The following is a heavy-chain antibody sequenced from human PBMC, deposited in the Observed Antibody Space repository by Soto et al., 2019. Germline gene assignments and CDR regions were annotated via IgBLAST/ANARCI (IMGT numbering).Heavy chain of an antibody. CDR2: IDPSDSQT. V-gene: IGHV5-10-1*04. CDR3: ARRFYDYGDYGVRAFDI. D-gene: IGHD4-17*01. CDR1: GYRFTNYW. J-gene: IGHJ3*02. Sequence: RGESLKISCKGSGYRFTNYWISWVRQMPGKGLEWMGKIDPSDSQTNYSPSFQGQVTISADKSISTAYLQWSSLKASDTAMYYCARRFYDYGDYGVRAFDIWGQGTMVTVSS.